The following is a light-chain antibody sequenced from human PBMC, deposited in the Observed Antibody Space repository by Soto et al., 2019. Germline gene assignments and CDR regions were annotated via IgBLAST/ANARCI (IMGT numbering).Light chain of an antibody. Sequence: QSALTQPASVSESPGQSITISCTGTSSDIGSYKFVSWYQHHPGQAPKLLIFEVTKRPSGISDRFSGSKSGNTASLTISGLQFDDEADYYCCSYAGDGNVFGTGTK. CDR3: CSYAGDGNV. CDR2: EVT. CDR1: SSDIGSYKF. J-gene: IGLJ1*01. V-gene: IGLV2-23*02.